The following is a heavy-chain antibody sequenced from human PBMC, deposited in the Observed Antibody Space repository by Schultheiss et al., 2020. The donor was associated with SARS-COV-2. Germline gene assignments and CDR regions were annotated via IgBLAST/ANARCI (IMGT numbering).Heavy chain of an antibody. CDR3: ARDETLDY. Sequence: GGSLRLSCAASGFTFDDYAMHWVRQAPGKGLEWVSLISWDGGSTYYADSVKGRFTISRDNAKNSLYLQMNSLRAEDTAVYSCARDETLDYWGQGTLVTVSS. CDR1: GFTFDDYA. V-gene: IGHV3-43D*04. CDR2: ISWDGGST. J-gene: IGHJ4*02.